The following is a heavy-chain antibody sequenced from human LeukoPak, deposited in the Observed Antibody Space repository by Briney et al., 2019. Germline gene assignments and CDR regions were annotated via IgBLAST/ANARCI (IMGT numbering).Heavy chain of an antibody. CDR1: GGSISIYY. CDR3: ARDYGGSGSYQWFDP. D-gene: IGHD1-26*01. CDR2: IYYSGST. J-gene: IGHJ5*02. Sequence: SETLSLTCTVSGGSISIYYWSWIRQPPGKGLEWIGYIYYSGSTNYNPSLKSRVTISVDTSKNQFSLKLSSVTAADTAVYYCARDYGGSGSYQWFDPWGQGTLVTVSS. V-gene: IGHV4-59*01.